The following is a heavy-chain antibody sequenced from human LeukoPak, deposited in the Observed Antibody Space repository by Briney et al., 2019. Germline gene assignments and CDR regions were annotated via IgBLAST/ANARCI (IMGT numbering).Heavy chain of an antibody. Sequence: SETLSLTCTVSGGSISSYYWSWIRQPPGKGLEWIGYIYYSGSTNYNPSLKSRVTISVDTSKNQFSLKLSSVTAADTAVYYCARHGVLGFRGAFDIWGQGTMVTVSS. CDR3: ARHGVLGFRGAFDI. J-gene: IGHJ3*02. D-gene: IGHD3-3*01. CDR2: IYYSGST. V-gene: IGHV4-59*08. CDR1: GGSISSYY.